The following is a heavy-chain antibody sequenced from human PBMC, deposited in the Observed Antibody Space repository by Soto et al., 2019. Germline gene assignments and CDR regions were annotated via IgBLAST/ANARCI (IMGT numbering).Heavy chain of an antibody. D-gene: IGHD1-26*01. CDR2: SSYDGSNE. V-gene: IGHV3-30*03. CDR3: ARDREHQLIRGWFDP. J-gene: IGHJ5*02. CDR1: GFTFRNYG. Sequence: QVQLVESGGGVVQPGRSLRLSCAASGFTFRNYGMHWVRQAPGKGLEWVAVSSYDGSNEYYADSVKGRFTISRDDSKNTLDLQRNSLRDEDTAVYYCARDREHQLIRGWFDPWGQGTLVTVSP.